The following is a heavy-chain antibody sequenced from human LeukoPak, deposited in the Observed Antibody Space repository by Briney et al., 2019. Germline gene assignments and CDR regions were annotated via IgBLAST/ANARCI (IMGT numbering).Heavy chain of an antibody. CDR2: INHSGST. CDR1: GGSFSGYY. D-gene: IGHD3-22*01. J-gene: IGHJ4*02. Sequence: PSETLSLTCAVYGGSFSGYYWSWIRQPPGKGLEWIGEINHSGSTNYNPSLKSRVTISVDTSKNQFSLKLSSVTAADTAVYYCASQVRYDSSGYPDYWGQGTLVTVSS. CDR3: ASQVRYDSSGYPDY. V-gene: IGHV4-34*01.